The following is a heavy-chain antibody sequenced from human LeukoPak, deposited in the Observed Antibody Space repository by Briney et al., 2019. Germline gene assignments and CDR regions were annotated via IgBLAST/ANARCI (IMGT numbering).Heavy chain of an antibody. D-gene: IGHD3-3*01. J-gene: IGHJ4*02. Sequence: ASVKVSCKASGGTFSSYAISWVRQAPGQGLEWMGRIIPILGIANYAQKFQGRVTITADKSTSTAYMELSSLRSDDTAMYYCARDRGITMFGVVIIGFDSWGQGTLVTVSS. V-gene: IGHV1-69*04. CDR2: IIPILGIA. CDR1: GGTFSSYA. CDR3: ARDRGITMFGVVIIGFDS.